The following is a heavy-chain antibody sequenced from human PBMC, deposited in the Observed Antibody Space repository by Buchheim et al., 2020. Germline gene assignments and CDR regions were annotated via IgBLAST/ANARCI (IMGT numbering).Heavy chain of an antibody. CDR3: ARGQIMITFGGVIVGSYWYFDL. V-gene: IGHV4-34*01. CDR2: INHSGST. J-gene: IGHJ2*01. D-gene: IGHD3-16*02. Sequence: QVQLQQWGAGLLKPSETLSLTCAVYGGSFSGYYWSRIRQPPGKGLEWIGEINHSGSTNYNPSLKSRVTISVDTSKNQFSLKLSSVTAADTAVYYCARGQIMITFGGVIVGSYWYFDLWGRGTL. CDR1: GGSFSGYY.